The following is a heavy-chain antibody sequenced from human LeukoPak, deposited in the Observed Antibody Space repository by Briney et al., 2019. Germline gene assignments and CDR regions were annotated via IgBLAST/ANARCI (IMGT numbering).Heavy chain of an antibody. V-gene: IGHV3-74*01. Sequence: PGGSLRLSCVASGFTFGRYWMHWVRQAPGKGPAWVSRISGDGGTYYADSVKGRFTISRDNAKNTLYLQMNSLRAEDTAVYYCARDLVSGLGSYGHWGQGTLVTVSS. CDR1: GFTFGRYW. J-gene: IGHJ4*02. CDR3: ARDLVSGLGSYGH. CDR2: ISGDGGT. D-gene: IGHD3-10*01.